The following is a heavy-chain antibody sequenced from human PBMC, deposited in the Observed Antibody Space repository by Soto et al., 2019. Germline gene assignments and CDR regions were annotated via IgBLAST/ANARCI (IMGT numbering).Heavy chain of an antibody. Sequence: QVQLQQWGAGQLKPSETLSLTCAVYGVSFRGYYWAWILQSPGKGLEWIGDINHSGTTHYNPSLKSRVTISLDTSKNQFSLRLTSVTAADTATYFCARRGGWSPPSEDWGKGTLVTVSS. V-gene: IGHV4-34*01. D-gene: IGHD6-19*01. J-gene: IGHJ4*02. CDR1: GVSFRGYY. CDR3: ARRGGWSPPSED. CDR2: INHSGTT.